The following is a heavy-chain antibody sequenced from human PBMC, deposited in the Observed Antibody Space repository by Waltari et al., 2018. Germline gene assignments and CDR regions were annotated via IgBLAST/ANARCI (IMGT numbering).Heavy chain of an antibody. V-gene: IGHV1-69*05. CDR2: IIPIFGTE. CDR3: ARGVLTAVTTRSRFDP. CDR1: GGTFSSYA. Sequence: QVQLVQSGAEVKKPGSSVKVSCKASGGTFSSYAISWVRQAPGQGLEWMEGIIPIFGTENYAQKFQGRVTITTDESTSTAYMELSSLRSEDTAVYYCARGVLTAVTTRSRFDPWGQGTLVTVSS. D-gene: IGHD4-17*01. J-gene: IGHJ5*02.